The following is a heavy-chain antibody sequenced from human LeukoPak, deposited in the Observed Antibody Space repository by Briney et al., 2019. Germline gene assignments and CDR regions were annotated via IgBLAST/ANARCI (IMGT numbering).Heavy chain of an antibody. J-gene: IGHJ4*02. V-gene: IGHV1-69*05. D-gene: IGHD1-26*01. CDR3: ARTRSGSHLQIFDY. Sequence: ASVKVSCKASGGTFRGYAINWVRQAPGQGLEWMGGIIPMFGTANYAQKFQGRVTITTDESTSTAYMELISLRSEDTAVYYCARTRSGSHLQIFDYWGQGTLVTVSS. CDR2: IIPMFGTA. CDR1: GGTFRGYA.